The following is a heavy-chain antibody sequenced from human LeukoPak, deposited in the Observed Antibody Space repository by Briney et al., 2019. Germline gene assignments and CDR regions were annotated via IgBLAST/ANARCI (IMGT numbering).Heavy chain of an antibody. J-gene: IGHJ4*02. V-gene: IGHV3-30*01. CDR2: ISYDGSNK. CDR3: ARDPYFDSSAYPYYFDY. Sequence: GGSLRLSCAASGFTFNSYAMHWVRQAPGKGLEWVAVISYDGSNKYNADSVKGRFTTSRDNSKNTLSLQMNSLRAEDTAVDYCARDPYFDSSAYPYYFDYWGQGTLVTVSS. CDR1: GFTFNSYA. D-gene: IGHD3-22*01.